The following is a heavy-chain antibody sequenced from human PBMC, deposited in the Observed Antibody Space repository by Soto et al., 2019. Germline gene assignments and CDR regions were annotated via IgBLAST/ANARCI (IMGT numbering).Heavy chain of an antibody. CDR3: ARNQLGQFYYGMDV. CDR1: GYSFDNYW. J-gene: IGHJ6*02. V-gene: IGHV5-51*01. Sequence: GESLKISCKGFGYSFDNYWIGRVRQMPGKGLEWMGVIYPGDSDTRYSPSFQGQVTISADKFISTAYLQWRSLEASDTAMYYCARNQLGQFYYGMDVWGQGTTVTVSS. D-gene: IGHD3-10*01. CDR2: IYPGDSDT.